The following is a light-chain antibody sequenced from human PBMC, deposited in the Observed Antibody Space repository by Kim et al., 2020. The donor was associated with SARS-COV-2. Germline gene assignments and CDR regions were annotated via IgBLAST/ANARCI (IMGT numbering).Light chain of an antibody. CDR3: SSYAGSNKLL. J-gene: IGLJ3*02. CDR2: EVT. CDR1: SRDVGGYFY. V-gene: IGLV2-8*01. Sequence: GQSVTISCTGTSRDVGGYFYVSWYQQHPGKAPKLLIYEVTKRPSGVPDRFSGSKSGNTASLTVSGLQAEDEADYYCSSYAGSNKLLFGGGTKVTVL.